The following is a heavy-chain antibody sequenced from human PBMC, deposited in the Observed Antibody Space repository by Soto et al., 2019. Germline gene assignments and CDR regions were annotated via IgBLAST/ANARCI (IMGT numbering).Heavy chain of an antibody. J-gene: IGHJ4*02. D-gene: IGHD7-27*01. CDR2: IYYSGST. CDR3: ARRAKNWGSVDY. V-gene: IGHV4-59*08. Sequence: SETLSLTCTVSGGSISSYYWSWIRQPPGKGLEWIGYIYYSGSTNYNPSLKSRVTISVGTSKNQFSLKLSSVTAADTAVYYCARRAKNWGSVDYWGQGTLVTVSS. CDR1: GGSISSYY.